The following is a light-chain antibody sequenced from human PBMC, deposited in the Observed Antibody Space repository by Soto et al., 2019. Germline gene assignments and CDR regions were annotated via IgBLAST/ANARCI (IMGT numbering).Light chain of an antibody. CDR1: SRDVGGYNY. J-gene: IGLJ1*01. CDR2: DVS. Sequence: QSALTQPASVSGSPGQSITISCTGTSRDVGGYNYVSWYQHHPGKAPKLMIYDVSNRPSGVSNRFSGSKSGNTASLTISGLQPEYEADYYCCSYTTSNTRQIVFGTGTKLTVL. V-gene: IGLV2-14*03. CDR3: CSYTTSNTRQIV.